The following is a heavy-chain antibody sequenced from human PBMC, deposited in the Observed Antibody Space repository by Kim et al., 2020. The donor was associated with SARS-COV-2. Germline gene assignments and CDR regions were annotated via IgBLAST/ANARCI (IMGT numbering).Heavy chain of an antibody. D-gene: IGHD2-15*01. CDR3: ATLYGGNSFDY. CDR2: T. J-gene: IGHJ4*02. V-gene: IGHV4-39*01. Sequence: TYYHPSLKSRVTISVDMSKNQFSLQLSSVTAADTAVYYCATLYGGNSFDYWGQGTLVTVSS.